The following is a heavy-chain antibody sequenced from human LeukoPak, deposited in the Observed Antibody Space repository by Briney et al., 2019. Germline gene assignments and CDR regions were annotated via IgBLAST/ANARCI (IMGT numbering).Heavy chain of an antibody. CDR1: GFTFSSYA. V-gene: IGHV3-64*01. CDR3: AREMWGGSSSGGDFDY. J-gene: IGHJ4*02. Sequence: GGSLRLSCAASGFTFSSYAMHWVRQAPGKGLEYVSAISSNGRSTYYANSVKGRFTISRDNSKNTLYLQMGSLRAEDMAVYYCAREMWGGSSSGGDFDYWGQGTLVTVSS. CDR2: ISSNGRST. D-gene: IGHD6-6*01.